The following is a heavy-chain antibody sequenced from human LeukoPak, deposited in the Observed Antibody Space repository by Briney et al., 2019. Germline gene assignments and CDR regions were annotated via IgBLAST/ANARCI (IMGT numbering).Heavy chain of an antibody. CDR3: ARGRWYVDY. CDR2: VDWDDDK. CDR1: GFSLRTRGMC. J-gene: IGHJ4*02. Sequence: ESGPALVKPTQTLTLTCTFSGFSLRTRGMCVSWIRQPPGKALEWLARVDWDDDKYYSTSLKTRLTISKGTSKNQVVLTMTNMDPVDTATYYCARGRWYVDYWGQGTLVTVSS. V-gene: IGHV2-70*11. D-gene: IGHD6-13*01.